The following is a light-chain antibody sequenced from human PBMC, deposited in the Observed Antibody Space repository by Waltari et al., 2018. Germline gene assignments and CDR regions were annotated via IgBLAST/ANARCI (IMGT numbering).Light chain of an antibody. CDR3: SSYASDSTYV. Sequence: QSALTPPAPGSGSPGPSIPISCSRTSRHLCVYKYFSWYQQHPGKAPKLMSYEVNNRPSGISQRFSGSKSGNTASLTISGLQAEDEADYYCSSYASDSTYVFGTGAKVTVL. CDR1: SRHLCVYKY. CDR2: EVN. V-gene: IGLV2-14*01. J-gene: IGLJ1*01.